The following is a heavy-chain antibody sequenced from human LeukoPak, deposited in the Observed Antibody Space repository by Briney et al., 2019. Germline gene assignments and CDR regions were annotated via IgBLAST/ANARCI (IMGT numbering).Heavy chain of an antibody. J-gene: IGHJ3*02. CDR2: INWNGGSR. CDR1: GFTIDDYA. CDR3: ARVSVAGYDVFDI. V-gene: IGHV3-20*04. Sequence: GGSLRLSCAASGFTIDDYAMSWIRQAPGKGLEWVSGINWNGGSRGYADSVKGRFTISRDNAKNSLYLQMNSLRAEDTALYYCARVSVAGYDVFDIWGQGTMVTVSS. D-gene: IGHD6-19*01.